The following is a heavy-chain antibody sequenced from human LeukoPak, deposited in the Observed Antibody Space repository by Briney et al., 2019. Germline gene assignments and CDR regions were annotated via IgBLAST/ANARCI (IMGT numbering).Heavy chain of an antibody. CDR2: IDWDDDK. CDR3: ARINPIAVAGRYFDY. J-gene: IGHJ4*02. Sequence: SGPALVKPTQPLTLTCTFSGFSLSTSGMCVSWIRQPPGKALEWLALIDWDDDKYYSTSLKTRLTISKDTSKNQVVLTMTNMDPVDTATYYCARINPIAVAGRYFDYWGQGTLVTVSS. D-gene: IGHD6-19*01. V-gene: IGHV2-70*01. CDR1: GFSLSTSGMC.